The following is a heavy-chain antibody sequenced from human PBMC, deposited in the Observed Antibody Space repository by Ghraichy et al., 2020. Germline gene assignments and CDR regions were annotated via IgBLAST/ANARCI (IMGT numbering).Heavy chain of an antibody. CDR3: ARRDRTYGILTGYLFDY. D-gene: IGHD3-9*01. V-gene: IGHV4-34*01. CDR1: GGSFSGYY. Sequence: SETLSLTCAVYGGSFSGYYWSWIRQPPGKGLEWIGEINHSGSTNYNPSLKSRVTISVDTSKNQFSLKLSSVTAADTAVYYCARRDRTYGILTGYLFDYWGQGTLVTVSS. J-gene: IGHJ4*02. CDR2: INHSGST.